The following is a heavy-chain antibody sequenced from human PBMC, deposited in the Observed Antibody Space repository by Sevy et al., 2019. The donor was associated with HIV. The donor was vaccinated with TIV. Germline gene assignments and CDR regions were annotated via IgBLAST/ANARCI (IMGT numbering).Heavy chain of an antibody. V-gene: IGHV3-9*01. CDR1: GYRFDNYA. Sequence: GGYLRLSCSGYGYRFDNYAMHWVRQPPGKGLEWVSGISWSSGSIDYADSVKGRFTISRDNAKNSLYLQMNSLRPEDTALYFCARDLRPTYHFLGMDVWGHGTKVIVSS. D-gene: IGHD6-6*01. J-gene: IGHJ6*02. CDR3: ARDLRPTYHFLGMDV. CDR2: ISWSSGSI.